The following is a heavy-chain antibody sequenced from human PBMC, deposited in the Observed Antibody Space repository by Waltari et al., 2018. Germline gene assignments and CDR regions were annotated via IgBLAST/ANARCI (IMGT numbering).Heavy chain of an antibody. CDR2: INHSGST. J-gene: IGHJ4*02. D-gene: IGHD2-15*01. CDR3: ARVRRYCSGGSCYPSRSDY. V-gene: IGHV4-34*01. Sequence: QVQLQQWGAGLLKPSETLSLTCAVYGGSFSGYYWSWIRHPPGKGLEWIGEINHSGSTNYNPSLKSRVTISVDTSKNQFSLKLSSVTAADTAVYYCARVRRYCSGGSCYPSRSDYWGQGTLVTVSS. CDR1: GGSFSGYY.